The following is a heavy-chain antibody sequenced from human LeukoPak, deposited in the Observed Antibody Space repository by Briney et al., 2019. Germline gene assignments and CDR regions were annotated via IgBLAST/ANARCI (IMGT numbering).Heavy chain of an antibody. D-gene: IGHD2-15*01. V-gene: IGHV4-39*07. CDR1: GVSIISTNSY. Sequence: PSETLSLTCTVSGVSIISTNSYWGWIRQSLRTGLEWIGNIYSSGRTYYNPSLKSRVTISIDVSENQFSLKLTSVTAADTAVYYCARKREGPATGIDYWGQGTLVTVSS. J-gene: IGHJ4*02. CDR3: ARKREGPATGIDY. CDR2: IYSSGRT.